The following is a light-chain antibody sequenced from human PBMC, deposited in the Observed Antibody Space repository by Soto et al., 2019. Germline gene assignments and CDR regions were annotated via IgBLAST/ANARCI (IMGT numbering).Light chain of an antibody. CDR3: QQYDSSPLT. Sequence: EIVLTQSPGTLSLSPGERATLSCRASQSVSSSYLAWYQHKPGQAPRLLIYGASSRATGIPDRFSGSASGTDFTLTISRLEPEDFAVYYCQQYDSSPLTFGGGTKVEIK. CDR1: QSVSSSY. V-gene: IGKV3-20*01. CDR2: GAS. J-gene: IGKJ4*01.